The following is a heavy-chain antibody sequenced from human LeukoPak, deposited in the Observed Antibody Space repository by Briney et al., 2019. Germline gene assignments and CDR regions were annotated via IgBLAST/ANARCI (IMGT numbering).Heavy chain of an antibody. Sequence: PGGSLRLSCAASGFTFSDYYMSWIGQAPGKGLEWVSYISSSSSYTNYADSVKGRFTISRDNAKNSLYLQMNSLRAEDTAVYYCARGVDGYTSFDYWGQGTLVTVSS. D-gene: IGHD5-24*01. CDR1: GFTFSDYY. CDR2: ISSSSSYT. J-gene: IGHJ4*02. CDR3: ARGVDGYTSFDY. V-gene: IGHV3-11*05.